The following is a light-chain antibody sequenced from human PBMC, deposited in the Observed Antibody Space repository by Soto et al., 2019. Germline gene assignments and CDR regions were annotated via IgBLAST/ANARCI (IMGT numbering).Light chain of an antibody. Sequence: EIVMTQSPATLSVSPGERATLSCRASQSVSSNLAWYQQKPGQAPRLLIYGASTRATGIPARFSGSGSGTEFTHTISSLQSEDFAVYYCQQYNNGRQTFGQGTKVDIK. J-gene: IGKJ1*01. CDR2: GAS. V-gene: IGKV3-15*01. CDR1: QSVSSN. CDR3: QQYNNGRQT.